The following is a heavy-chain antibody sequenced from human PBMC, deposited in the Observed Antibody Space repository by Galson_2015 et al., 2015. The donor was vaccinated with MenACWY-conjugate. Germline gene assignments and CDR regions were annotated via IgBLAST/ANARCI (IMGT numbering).Heavy chain of an antibody. CDR3: ARDVVRPAVIYYGMDV. J-gene: IGHJ6*02. CDR1: GYTFTSYG. V-gene: IGHV1-18*04. Sequence: SVKVSCKASGYTFTSYGISWVRQAPGQGLEWMGWISAYNGNTNYAQKLQGRVTMTTDTSTSTAYMELRSLRSDDTAVYYCARDVVRPAVIYYGMDVWGQGTTVTVSS. CDR2: ISAYNGNT. D-gene: IGHD2-2*01.